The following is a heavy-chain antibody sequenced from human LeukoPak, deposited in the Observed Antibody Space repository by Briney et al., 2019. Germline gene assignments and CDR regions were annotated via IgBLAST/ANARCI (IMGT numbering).Heavy chain of an antibody. J-gene: IGHJ1*01. D-gene: IGHD2-15*01. CDR3: ARVLGYCSGGGCSAYFQH. V-gene: IGHV4-59*01. CDR1: GGSISSYY. Sequence: SGTLSLTCTVSGGSISSYYWSWIRQPPGKGLEWIGYISYSGSTNYNPPLRSRVTISVDTSKNQFSLQLSSVTAADTAVYYCARVLGYCSGGGCSAYFQHWGQGTLVTVPS. CDR2: ISYSGST.